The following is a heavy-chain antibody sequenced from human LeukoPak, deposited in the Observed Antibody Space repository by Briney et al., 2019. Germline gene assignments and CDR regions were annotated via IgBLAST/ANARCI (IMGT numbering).Heavy chain of an antibody. Sequence: SETLSLTCTVSGGSVSSGSYYWSWIRQPPGKGLEWIGYIYYSGNTKYSPSLKSRVIMSVDTSKNQFSLKLTSVTAADTAVYYCARDEPGIAVDVGVYWGQGTLVTVSS. CDR2: IYYSGNT. V-gene: IGHV4-61*01. CDR1: GGSVSSGSYY. CDR3: ARDEPGIAVDVGVY. D-gene: IGHD6-19*01. J-gene: IGHJ4*02.